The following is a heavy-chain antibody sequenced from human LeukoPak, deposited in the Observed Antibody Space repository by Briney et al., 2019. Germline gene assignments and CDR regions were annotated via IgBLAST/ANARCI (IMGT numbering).Heavy chain of an antibody. D-gene: IGHD3-10*01. J-gene: IGHJ4*02. CDR1: GFTFSSYA. CDR3: AKDDSIRGVISY. V-gene: IGHV3-23*01. Sequence: GGSLRLSCAASGFTFSSYAMSWVRQAPGKGLEWVSGISGSGGSTYYADSVKGRFTISRDNSKNTLYLQMNSLRAEDTAVYYCAKDDSIRGVISYWGQGTLVTVSS. CDR2: ISGSGGST.